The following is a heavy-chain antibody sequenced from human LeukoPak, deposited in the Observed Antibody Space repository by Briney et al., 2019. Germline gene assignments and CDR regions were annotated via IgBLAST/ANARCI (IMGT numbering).Heavy chain of an antibody. V-gene: IGHV3-49*04. CDR1: GFIFRDHA. CDR3: IGNSGTFSGYGMDV. CDR2: IRSKKYGGTT. Sequence: GGSLRLSCTASGFIFRDHAMSWVRQVPGKGLEWVGFIRSKKYGGTTEYAASVRGRFSISRDDSSDIAYLEMNSLQTEDTAVYHCIGNSGTFSGYGMDVWGQGTTVTVSS. J-gene: IGHJ6*02. D-gene: IGHD1-26*01.